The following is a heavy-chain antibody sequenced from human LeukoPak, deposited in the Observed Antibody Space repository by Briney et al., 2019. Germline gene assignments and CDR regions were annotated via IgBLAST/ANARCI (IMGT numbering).Heavy chain of an antibody. J-gene: IGHJ4*02. CDR1: GFTFSDYY. V-gene: IGHV3-11*01. Sequence: GGSLRLSCAASGFTFSDYYMSWIRQAPGKGLEWVSYISSSGSTIYYADSVKGRFTISRDNAKNSLYLQMNSLRAEDTAVYYCAKSAIRLPALDYWGQGTLVTVSS. CDR2: ISSSGSTI. D-gene: IGHD5-18*01. CDR3: AKSAIRLPALDY.